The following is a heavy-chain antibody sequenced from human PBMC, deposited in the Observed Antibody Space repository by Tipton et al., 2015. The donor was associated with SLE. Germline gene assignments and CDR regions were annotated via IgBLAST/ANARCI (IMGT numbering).Heavy chain of an antibody. CDR3: ARDLRIALSLDFDY. J-gene: IGHJ4*02. CDR2: ISAYNGNT. D-gene: IGHD3-16*01. CDR1: GYTFTSYG. V-gene: IGHV1-18*01. Sequence: QSGPEVKKPGASVKVSCKASGYTFTSYGISWVRQAPGQGLEWMGWISAYNGNTNSAQKLQGRVTMTTDTSTSTAYMELRRLRSDDTAVYYCARDLRIALSLDFDYWGQGTLVTVSS.